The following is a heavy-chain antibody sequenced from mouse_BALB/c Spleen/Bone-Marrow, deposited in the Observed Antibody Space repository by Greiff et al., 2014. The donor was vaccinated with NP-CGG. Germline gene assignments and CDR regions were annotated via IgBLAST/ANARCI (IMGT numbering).Heavy chain of an antibody. D-gene: IGHD1-1*01. CDR3: ARYYYGSSNFDY. CDR2: INPNNGAT. Sequence: VQLQQPGPELVKPGASVKISCKASGYSFTGYYMHWVKQSHVKSLEWIGRINPNNGATSYNQNFKDKASLTVDKSSSTAYMELHSLTSEDSAVYYCARYYYGSSNFDYWGQGTIFTVSS. J-gene: IGHJ2*01. CDR1: GYSFTGYY. V-gene: IGHV1-26*01.